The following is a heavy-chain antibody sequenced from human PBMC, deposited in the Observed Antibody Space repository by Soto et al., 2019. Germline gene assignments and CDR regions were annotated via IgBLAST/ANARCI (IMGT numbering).Heavy chain of an antibody. D-gene: IGHD5-12*01. CDR3: ARDNMATFDYHYYGMDV. Sequence: QVQLQESGPGLAKPSETLSLTCSVSGGSVSGGSYQWTWIRQPPGKGLEWIGYVHFSGGTNYNPSRESRVTISIDTSSDQFSLKLTSLTAADTAVYFCARDNMATFDYHYYGMDVWGQGKTVTVAS. CDR1: GGSVSGGSYQ. CDR2: VHFSGGT. V-gene: IGHV4-61*01. J-gene: IGHJ6*02.